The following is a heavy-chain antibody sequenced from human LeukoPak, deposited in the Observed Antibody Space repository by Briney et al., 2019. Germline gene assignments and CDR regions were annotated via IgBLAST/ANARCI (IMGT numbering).Heavy chain of an antibody. J-gene: IGHJ5*02. Sequence: GGSLRLSCAASGFTFSSYSMNWVRQAPGKGLEWVSSISSSSSYIYYADSVTGRFTISRDNAKNSLYLQMNSLRAEDTAVYYCARYSYGPNRVDPWGQGTLVTVSA. CDR1: GFTFSSYS. CDR3: ARYSYGPNRVDP. V-gene: IGHV3-21*01. CDR2: ISSSSSYI. D-gene: IGHD5-18*01.